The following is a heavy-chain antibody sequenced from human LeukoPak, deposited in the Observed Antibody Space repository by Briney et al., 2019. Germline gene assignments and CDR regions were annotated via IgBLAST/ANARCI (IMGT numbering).Heavy chain of an antibody. CDR3: ARHMDRARRDAFDI. CDR1: GFTYSHYN. CDR2: ISSISSTK. D-gene: IGHD2-2*03. Sequence: GGSLRLSCAASGFTYSHYNMNWVRQAPGRGLEGISDISSISSTKKYADSVKGRFTVSRNKAWNSLYLQMNSLIAEHTGVYYCARHMDRARRDAFDIWGHGTMVTVSS. J-gene: IGHJ3*02. V-gene: IGHV3-48*01.